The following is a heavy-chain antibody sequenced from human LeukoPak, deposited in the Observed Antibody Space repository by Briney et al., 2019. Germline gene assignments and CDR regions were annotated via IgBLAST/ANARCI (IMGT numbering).Heavy chain of an antibody. D-gene: IGHD2-2*01. Sequence: PGGSLRLSCAASGFTFSSYSMNWVRQAPGKGLEWVSSISSSSSYIYYADSVKGRFTISRDNAKNSLYLQMNSLRAEDTAVYYCARGEWGTSCYDYWGQGTLVTVSS. CDR2: ISSSSSYI. V-gene: IGHV3-21*01. CDR3: ARGEWGTSCYDY. CDR1: GFTFSSYS. J-gene: IGHJ4*02.